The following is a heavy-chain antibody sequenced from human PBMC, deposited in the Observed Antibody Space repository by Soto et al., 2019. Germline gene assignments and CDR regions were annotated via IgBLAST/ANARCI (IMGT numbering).Heavy chain of an antibody. CDR2: ISGNGGST. Sequence: GGSLRLSCAVSGFTFSNYAMNWVRQAPGKGLEWVSSISGNGGSTYYADSVKGRLTTSRDNSKNTLYLQMSSLRAEDTAVYYCAKSFYDGDGYPVTFAYWGPGPLGTVST. CDR1: GFTFSNYA. V-gene: IGHV3-23*01. J-gene: IGHJ4*02. CDR3: AKSFYDGDGYPVTFAY. D-gene: IGHD3-22*01.